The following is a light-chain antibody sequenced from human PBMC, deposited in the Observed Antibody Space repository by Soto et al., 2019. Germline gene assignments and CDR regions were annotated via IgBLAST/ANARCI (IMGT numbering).Light chain of an antibody. CDR1: QSVSSY. Sequence: EIVLTQSPGTLSLSPWQRATLSFMASQSVSSYLAWYQQKPGQAPRLLIYDASNRATGIPARFSGSGSGTDFTLTISSLEPEDFAVYYCQQRSNWPLTFGGGTKVDIK. V-gene: IGKV3-11*01. J-gene: IGKJ4*01. CDR2: DAS. CDR3: QQRSNWPLT.